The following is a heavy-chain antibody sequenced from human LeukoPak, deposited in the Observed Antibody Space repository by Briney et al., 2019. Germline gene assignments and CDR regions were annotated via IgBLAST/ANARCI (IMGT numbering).Heavy chain of an antibody. V-gene: IGHV1-69*04. Sequence: ASVKVSSKASGGTFSSYAISSVRQAPGQGLEWMGRIIPILGIANYAQKFQGRVTITADKSTSTAYMELSSLRSEDTAVYYCASYGGYYYDSSGYRLDYWGQGTLVTVSS. CDR3: ASYGGYYYDSSGYRLDY. CDR2: IIPILGIA. D-gene: IGHD3-22*01. J-gene: IGHJ4*01. CDR1: GGTFSSYA.